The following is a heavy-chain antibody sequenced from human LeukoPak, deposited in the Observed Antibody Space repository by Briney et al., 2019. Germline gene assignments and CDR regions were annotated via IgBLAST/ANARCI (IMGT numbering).Heavy chain of an antibody. J-gene: IGHJ4*02. Sequence: GGSLRLSCAASGFTFSSYAMHWVRQAPGKGLEWVAVISYDGSNKYYADSVKGRFTISRDNSKNTLYLQMNSLRAEDTAVYYCARQVIAVAGTSGPSDYWGQGTLVTVSS. CDR3: ARQVIAVAGTSGPSDY. V-gene: IGHV3-30-3*01. CDR1: GFTFSSYA. D-gene: IGHD6-19*01. CDR2: ISYDGSNK.